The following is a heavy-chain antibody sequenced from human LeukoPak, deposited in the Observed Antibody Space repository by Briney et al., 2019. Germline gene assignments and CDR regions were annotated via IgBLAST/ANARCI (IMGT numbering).Heavy chain of an antibody. D-gene: IGHD2-21*02. CDR1: GFTFSSYA. Sequence: GGSLRLSCAASGFTFSSYAMSWVRQAPGKGLEWVSAISGSGGSTYYADSVKGRFTISRDNSKNTLYLQMNSLRAEDTAVYYCAKSEWGDFRYYYYGMDVWGQGTTVTVSS. V-gene: IGHV3-23*01. CDR2: ISGSGGST. CDR3: AKSEWGDFRYYYYGMDV. J-gene: IGHJ6*02.